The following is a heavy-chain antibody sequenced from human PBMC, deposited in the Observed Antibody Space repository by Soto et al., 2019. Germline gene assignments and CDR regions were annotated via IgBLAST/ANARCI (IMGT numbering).Heavy chain of an antibody. CDR1: NETLTTYG. D-gene: IGHD6-6*01. CDR2: VSGYSGHS. V-gene: IGHV1-18*01. J-gene: IGHJ6*02. Sequence: QVHLVQSGAEVKKPGASVEVSCKASNETLTTYGISWVRQAPGQGLEWMGWVSGYSGHSSSAQEFQDRVIMTTDTSTNTAYMELRSLTSDDSAVYFCARDSSSSGYYYGMDVWGQGTTVTVSS. CDR3: ARDSSSSGYYYGMDV.